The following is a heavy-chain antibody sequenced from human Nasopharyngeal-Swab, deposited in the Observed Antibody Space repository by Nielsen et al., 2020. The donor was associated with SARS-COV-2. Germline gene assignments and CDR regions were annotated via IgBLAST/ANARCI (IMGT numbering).Heavy chain of an antibody. CDR2: ITGNGGST. CDR3: AREGSSSLYYYYGMDV. J-gene: IGHJ6*02. Sequence: GGSLRLSCAASGFTFSSYAMSWVRQAPGKGLEWVSAITGNGGSTYYADSVKGQFTISRDNSKNTLYLQMNSLRAEDTAVYYCAREGSSSLYYYYGMDVWGQGTTVTVSS. D-gene: IGHD6-6*01. V-gene: IGHV3-23*01. CDR1: GFTFSSYA.